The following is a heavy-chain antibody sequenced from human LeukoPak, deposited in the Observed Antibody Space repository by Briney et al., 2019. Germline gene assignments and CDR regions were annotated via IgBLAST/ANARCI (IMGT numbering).Heavy chain of an antibody. J-gene: IGHJ4*02. V-gene: IGHV3-21*01. CDR3: ARVSYVRGVTVYYFDH. CDR1: GFTFSSYS. D-gene: IGHD3-10*02. Sequence: PGRSLRLSCAASGFTFSSYSMNWVRQAPGKGLEWVSSISSSRSYIYYADSVKGRFTISRDNAKNSLYLQMNSLRAEDTAIYYCARVSYVRGVTVYYFDHWGQGTLVTVSS. CDR2: ISSSRSYI.